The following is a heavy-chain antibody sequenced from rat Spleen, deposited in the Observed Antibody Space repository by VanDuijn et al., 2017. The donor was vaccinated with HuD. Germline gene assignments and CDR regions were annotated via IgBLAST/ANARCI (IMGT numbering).Heavy chain of an antibody. J-gene: IGHJ2*01. V-gene: IGHV5-17*01. CDR2: ITYDAAST. CDR3: TRLWDS. CDR1: GFTFSDYA. Sequence: EAQLVESGGGLVQPGKSLKLSCAASGFTFSDYAMTWVRQSPQKGLEWVALITYDAASTYYRDSVKGRFTISRDNTKNTLSLQMDSLRSEDTATYYCTRLWDSWGQGVMVTVSS.